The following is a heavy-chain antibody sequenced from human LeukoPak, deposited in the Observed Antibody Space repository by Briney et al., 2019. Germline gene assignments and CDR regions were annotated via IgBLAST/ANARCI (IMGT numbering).Heavy chain of an antibody. J-gene: IGHJ6*02. V-gene: IGHV1-18*01. Sequence: ASVKVSCKASGYTFTSYGVSWVRQVPGQGLEWMGWISAYNGNTNYAQKLQGRVTMTTDTSTSTAYMELRSLRSDDTAVYYCARAYGGCSSTSCYPYYYGMDVWGQGTTVTVSS. CDR2: ISAYNGNT. CDR3: ARAYGGCSSTSCYPYYYGMDV. CDR1: GYTFTSYG. D-gene: IGHD2-2*01.